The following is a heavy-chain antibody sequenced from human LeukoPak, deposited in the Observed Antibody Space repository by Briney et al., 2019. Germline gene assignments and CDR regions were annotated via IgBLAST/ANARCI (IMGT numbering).Heavy chain of an antibody. V-gene: IGHV3-48*03. CDR3: AELGITMIGGV. D-gene: IGHD3-10*02. CDR1: GFTFSSYE. CDR2: ISSSSSTI. J-gene: IGHJ6*04. Sequence: GGSLRLSCAASGFTFSSYEMNWVRQAPGKGLEWVSYISSSSSTIYYADSVKGRFTISRDNAKNSLYLQMNSLRAENTAVYYCAELGITMIGGVWGKGTTVTISS.